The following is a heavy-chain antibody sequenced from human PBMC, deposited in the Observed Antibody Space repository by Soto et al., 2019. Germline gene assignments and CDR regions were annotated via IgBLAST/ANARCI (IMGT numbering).Heavy chain of an antibody. J-gene: IGHJ4*02. CDR3: ARVSSIAYDSYYFDY. CDR2: IYYTGTT. Sequence: PSETLSLTCTVSGDSIRSNYWSWIRQPPGKGLEWIAYIYYTGTTSYNPSLKSRVTISVDTSSFSLRLSAVTVAGTAVYYCARVSSIAYDSYYFDYWGLGTLVTLSS. D-gene: IGHD5-12*01. CDR1: GDSIRSNY. V-gene: IGHV4-59*01.